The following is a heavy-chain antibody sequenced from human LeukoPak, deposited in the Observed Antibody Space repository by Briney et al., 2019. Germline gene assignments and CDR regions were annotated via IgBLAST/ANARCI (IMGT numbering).Heavy chain of an antibody. V-gene: IGHV3-7*01. J-gene: IGHJ6*03. CDR1: GFTFSSYW. CDR2: IKQGGSEK. D-gene: IGHD2-2*01. Sequence: GGSLRLSCAASGFTFSSYWMSWVRQAPGKGLEWVANIKQGGSEKYYVDSVKGRFTISRDNAKNSLYLQMNSLRAEDTAVYYCARELSCSSTSCYPSSYYYYMDAWGKGTTVTVSS. CDR3: ARELSCSSTSCYPSSYYYYMDA.